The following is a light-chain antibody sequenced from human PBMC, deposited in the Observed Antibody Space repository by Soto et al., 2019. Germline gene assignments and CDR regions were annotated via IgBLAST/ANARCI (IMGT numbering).Light chain of an antibody. CDR2: EVS. J-gene: IGLJ1*01. V-gene: IGLV2-8*01. CDR3: SSYSGTNYPYV. CDR1: SSDVGGYNY. Sequence: QSVLTQPPSASGSFGQSVTISCTGTSSDVGGYNYVSWYQQHPGKAPKLMIYEVSEQPSGVPDRFSGSKSGNTASLTVSGLQAHDEADYYCSSYSGTNYPYVFGTGTKLTVL.